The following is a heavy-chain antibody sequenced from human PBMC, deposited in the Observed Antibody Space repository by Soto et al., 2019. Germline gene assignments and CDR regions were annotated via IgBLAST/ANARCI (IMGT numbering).Heavy chain of an antibody. CDR1: GNTVPNYA. CDR2: INPSGGST. Sequence: GASVKVSCKASGNTVPNYAMHWVRQAPGQGLEWMGIINPSGGSTSYAQQFQGRVTMTRDTSTSTVYMELSSLRSEDTAVYYCARDFLPDPYYYYGMDVWGQGTTVTVSS. CDR3: ARDFLPDPYYYYGMDV. V-gene: IGHV1-46*03. J-gene: IGHJ6*02.